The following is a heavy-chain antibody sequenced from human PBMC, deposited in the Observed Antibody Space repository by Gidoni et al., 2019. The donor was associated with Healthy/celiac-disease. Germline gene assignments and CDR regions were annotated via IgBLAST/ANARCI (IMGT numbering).Heavy chain of an antibody. Sequence: QVTLRESGPALVKPTQTLTLTCTFSGFSPSTSGMCVSWIRQPTGKALEWLARIDWDDDKYYSTSLKTRLTISKDTSKTQVVLTMTNMDPVDTATYYCARISFYEDAEDYWGQGTLVTVSS. J-gene: IGHJ4*02. D-gene: IGHD2-2*01. CDR2: IDWDDDK. CDR3: ARISFYEDAEDY. V-gene: IGHV2-70*15. CDR1: GFSPSTSGMC.